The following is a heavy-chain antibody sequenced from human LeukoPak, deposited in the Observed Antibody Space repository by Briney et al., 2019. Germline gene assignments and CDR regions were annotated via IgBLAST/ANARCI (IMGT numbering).Heavy chain of an antibody. CDR2: IYYSGST. D-gene: IGHD1-1*01. Sequence: PSETLSLTCTVSGGSISSINYYWGWIRQPPGKGLEWIGSIYYSGSTYYNPSLKSRVTKSVETSKNQISLKLNSLTAADTAVYDSAYWSIGVWGQGTPTVVSS. V-gene: IGHV4-39*01. J-gene: IGHJ4*02. CDR1: GGSISSINYY. CDR3: AYWSIGV.